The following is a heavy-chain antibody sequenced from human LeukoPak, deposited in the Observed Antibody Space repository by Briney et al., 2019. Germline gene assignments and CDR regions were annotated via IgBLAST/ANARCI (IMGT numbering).Heavy chain of an antibody. CDR1: GGSISSYY. CDR3: ARDHQGTYFDFWSGSKANNYYYMDV. CDR2: IYYSGST. V-gene: IGHV4-59*12. J-gene: IGHJ6*03. D-gene: IGHD3-3*01. Sequence: SETLSLTCTVSGGSISSYYWSWIRQPPGKGLEWIGYIYYSGSTNYNPSLQSRVTISVDTSKNQFSLKLRSVTAADTAVYYCARDHQGTYFDFWSGSKANNYYYMDVWGKGTTVTVSS.